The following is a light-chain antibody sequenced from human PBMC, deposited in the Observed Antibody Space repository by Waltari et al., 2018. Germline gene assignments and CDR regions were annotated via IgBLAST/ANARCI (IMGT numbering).Light chain of an antibody. J-gene: IGKJ1*01. CDR2: DAS. V-gene: IGKV1-27*01. CDR3: QMYNGAPRT. CDR1: QGLATY. Sequence: DVRVPPSPSSLSAAAGARVTITCRASQGLATYLAWYQQKPGRLPTLLIYDASTLRSGVPPRFRCSGSGTDFTLTITSLQPEDVATYYCQMYNGAPRTFGQGTKVEI.